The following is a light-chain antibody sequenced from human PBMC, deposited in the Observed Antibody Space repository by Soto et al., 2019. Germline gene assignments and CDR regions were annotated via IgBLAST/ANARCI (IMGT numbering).Light chain of an antibody. CDR2: GAS. Sequence: EIVLTQSPGTLSLSPGERATLSCRASQSVSSSYLAWYQQKPGQAPRLLIYGASSRATGIPDRFSGSGSGTDFTITISRLEPEDFAVYYWQQYGSSPRTFGQGTKVEIK. CDR1: QSVSSSY. V-gene: IGKV3-20*01. CDR3: QQYGSSPRT. J-gene: IGKJ2*01.